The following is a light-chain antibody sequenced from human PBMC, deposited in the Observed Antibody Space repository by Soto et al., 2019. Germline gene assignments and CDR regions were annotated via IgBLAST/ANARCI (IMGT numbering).Light chain of an antibody. J-gene: IGKJ4*01. CDR2: GAS. V-gene: IGKV3-15*01. CDR3: QQYKNWPPLT. CDR1: QSVSSN. Sequence: ETVMTQSPATLFVSPGERATLSCRASQSVSSNLAWYQQKPGQAPRLLIYGASTRATGIPARFSGSGSGTDFTLTISSLQSEDFAVYFCQQYKNWPPLTFGGGTKVEIK.